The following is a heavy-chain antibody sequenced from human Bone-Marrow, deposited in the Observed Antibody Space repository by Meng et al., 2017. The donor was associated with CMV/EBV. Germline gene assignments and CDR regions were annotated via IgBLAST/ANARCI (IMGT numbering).Heavy chain of an antibody. CDR1: GFTFSSYA. CDR3: ARSPSIDCGGDCYSDY. J-gene: IGHJ4*02. CDR2: ISYDGSNK. V-gene: IGHV3-30-3*01. D-gene: IGHD2-21*01. Sequence: GSLRLSCAASGFTFSSYAMHWVRQAPGKGLEWVAVISYDGSNKYYADSVKGRFTISRDNSKNTLYLQMNSLRAEDTAVYYCARSPSIDCGGDCYSDYWGQGTLVTVSS.